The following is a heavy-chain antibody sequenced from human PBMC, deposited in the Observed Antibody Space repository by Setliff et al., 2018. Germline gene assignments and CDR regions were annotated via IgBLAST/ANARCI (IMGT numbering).Heavy chain of an antibody. Sequence: SETLSLTCAVSGYSINSDCFWGWIRQPPGKGLEWIGTISHSGSTSYNSSLKSRVTMSVDTSKNQFFLKLSSVTAADTAVYYCVRGFTIFGVVKLERWFDPWGQGTLVTVPS. D-gene: IGHD3-3*01. CDR1: GYSINSDCF. CDR2: ISHSGST. J-gene: IGHJ5*02. V-gene: IGHV4-38-2*01. CDR3: VRGFTIFGVVKLERWFDP.